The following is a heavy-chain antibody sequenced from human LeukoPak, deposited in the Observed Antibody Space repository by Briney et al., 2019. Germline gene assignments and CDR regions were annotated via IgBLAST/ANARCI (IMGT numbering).Heavy chain of an antibody. CDR1: GFTFSTYW. Sequence: GGSLTLSCAASGFTFSTYWMNWYRQAPGKGLEWVGNINQDASEINYVDSVRGRFTISRDNAKNSLHLQMNSLRAEDTAVYYCATDRDNSNWQKRFNSWGQGTLVTVSS. CDR2: INQDASEI. J-gene: IGHJ4*02. D-gene: IGHD4-11*01. CDR3: ATDRDNSNWQKRFNS. V-gene: IGHV3-7*01.